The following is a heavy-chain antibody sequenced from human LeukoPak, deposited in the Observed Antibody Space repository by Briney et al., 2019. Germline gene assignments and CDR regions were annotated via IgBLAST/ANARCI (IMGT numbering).Heavy chain of an antibody. CDR3: AQIQFGESDFDY. V-gene: IGHV3-30*03. CDR2: ISYDGSNK. J-gene: IGHJ4*02. D-gene: IGHD3-10*01. CDR1: GFTFSSYA. Sequence: GGSLRLSCAASGFTFSSYAMNWVRQAPGKGLEWVAVISYDGSNKYYADSVKGRFTISRDNSKNTLYLQMNSLRSEDTAVYYCAQIQFGESDFDYWGQGTLVTVSS.